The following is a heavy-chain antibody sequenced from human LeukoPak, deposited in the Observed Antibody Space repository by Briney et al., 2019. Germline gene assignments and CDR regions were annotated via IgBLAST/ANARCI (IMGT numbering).Heavy chain of an antibody. Sequence: SETLSLTCTVSGGSISSGSYYWNWIRQPAGKGLEWIGRIYTSGSTNYNPSLKSRVTISVDTSKNQFSLKLSSVTAADTAVYYCVRAKGDYWGPGTLVTVSS. J-gene: IGHJ4*02. CDR1: GGSISSGSYY. V-gene: IGHV4-61*02. CDR3: VRAKGDY. CDR2: IYTSGST.